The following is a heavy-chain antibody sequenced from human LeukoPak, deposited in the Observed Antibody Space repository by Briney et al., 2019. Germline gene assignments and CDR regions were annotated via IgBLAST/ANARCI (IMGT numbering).Heavy chain of an antibody. J-gene: IGHJ4*02. V-gene: IGHV3-7*01. Sequence: GGSLRLSCEASGFTLSTYWMNWVRQVPGKGLDWVANINPDGSGKRYVDSVKGRFTIARDNADNSLSLQMNSLRAQDTAVYYCASWGAGGNSWGQGTLVTVSS. CDR1: GFTLSTYW. D-gene: IGHD3-16*01. CDR3: ASWGAGGNS. CDR2: INPDGSGK.